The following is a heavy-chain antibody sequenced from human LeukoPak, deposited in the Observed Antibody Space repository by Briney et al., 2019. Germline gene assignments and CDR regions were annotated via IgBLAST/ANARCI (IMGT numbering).Heavy chain of an antibody. CDR1: GLTVSSYS. J-gene: IGHJ4*02. V-gene: IGHV3-48*02. CDR2: ISSSSSTI. CDR3: ARDINWNYMDY. D-gene: IGHD1-7*01. Sequence: PGGSLRLSCVASGLTVSSYSMNWVRQAPGKGLEWVSYISSSSSTIYYADSVKGRFTISRDNAKNSLDLQMNSLRDEDTAVYYCARDINWNYMDYWGQGTLVTVSS.